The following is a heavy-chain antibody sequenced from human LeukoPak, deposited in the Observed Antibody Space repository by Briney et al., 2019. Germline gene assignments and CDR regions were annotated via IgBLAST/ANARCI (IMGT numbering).Heavy chain of an antibody. CDR2: IYYSGST. CDR1: GGSISSYY. Sequence: SETLSLTCTVSGGSISSYYWSWIRQPPGKGLEWIGYIYYSGSTNYNPSLKSRVTISVDTFKNQFSLKLSSVTAADTAVYYCARVRGYSYGSYYYYYYMDVWGKGTTVTVSS. J-gene: IGHJ6*03. V-gene: IGHV4-59*01. CDR3: ARVRGYSYGSYYYYYYMDV. D-gene: IGHD5-18*01.